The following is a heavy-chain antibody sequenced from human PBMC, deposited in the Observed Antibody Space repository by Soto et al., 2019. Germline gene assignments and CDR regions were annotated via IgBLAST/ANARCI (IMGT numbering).Heavy chain of an antibody. CDR1: GGSFSGYY. D-gene: IGHD3-22*01. Sequence: SENLSLTCAVYGGSFSGYYWSWIRQPPWKEIEWIGEINHSGSTNYNPSLKSRVTISVDTSKNQFSLKLSSVTAADTAVYYCARVLGDSSGYYYLKRGLDYWGQGTLVTVS. V-gene: IGHV4-34*01. J-gene: IGHJ4*02. CDR2: INHSGST. CDR3: ARVLGDSSGYYYLKRGLDY.